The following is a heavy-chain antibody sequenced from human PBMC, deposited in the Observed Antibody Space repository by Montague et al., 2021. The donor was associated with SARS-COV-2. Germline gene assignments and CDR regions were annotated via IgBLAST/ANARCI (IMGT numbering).Heavy chain of an antibody. CDR3: ASSYYYGSGTYVYNYYMDV. CDR2: ISYSGRT. J-gene: IGHJ6*03. CDR1: GGSVSSSPYY. V-gene: IGHV4-39*01. Sequence: SETLSLTCTVSGGSVSSSPYYWGWIRQPPGRGLEWVGSISYSGRTXFXXXXKXRLTISVDSSENQSSLRLSSVTAADTAVYYCASSYYYGSGTYVYNYYMDVWGKGTTVTVSS. D-gene: IGHD3-10*01.